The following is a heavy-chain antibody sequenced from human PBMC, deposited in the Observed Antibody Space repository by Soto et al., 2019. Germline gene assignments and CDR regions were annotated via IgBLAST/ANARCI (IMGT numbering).Heavy chain of an antibody. Sequence: PGGSLRLSCTASGFTFGDYAMSWFRQAPGKGLEWVGFIRSKAYGGTTEYAASVKGRFTISRDDSKSIAYLQMNSLKTEDTAVNYCTRLDFWSGSQLFDYWGQGTLVTVSS. J-gene: IGHJ4*02. D-gene: IGHD3-3*01. CDR3: TRLDFWSGSQLFDY. CDR2: IRSKAYGGTT. CDR1: GFTFGDYA. V-gene: IGHV3-49*03.